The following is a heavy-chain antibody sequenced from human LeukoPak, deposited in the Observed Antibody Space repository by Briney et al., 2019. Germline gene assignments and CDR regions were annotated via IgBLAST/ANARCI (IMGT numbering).Heavy chain of an antibody. J-gene: IGHJ4*02. D-gene: IGHD5-12*01. Sequence: GGSLRLSCAASGFTFDDYAMHWVRQAPGKGLEWVSGISWNSGSIGYADSVKGRFTISRDNAKNSLYLQMNSLRAEDTALYYCAKDSGYDQPLDYWGQGTLVTVSS. CDR1: GFTFDDYA. V-gene: IGHV3-9*01. CDR2: ISWNSGSI. CDR3: AKDSGYDQPLDY.